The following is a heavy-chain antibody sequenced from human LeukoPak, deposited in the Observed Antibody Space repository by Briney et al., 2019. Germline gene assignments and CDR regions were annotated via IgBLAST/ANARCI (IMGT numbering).Heavy chain of an antibody. V-gene: IGHV4-59*01. CDR3: ARDMYYYGSGSTNWFDP. CDR2: IYYSGST. D-gene: IGHD3-10*01. Sequence: SETLSLTCTASGGSISSYYWSWIRQPPGKGLEWIGYIYYSGSTNYNPSLKSRVTISVDTSKNQFSLKLSSVTAADTAVYYCARDMYYYGSGSTNWFDPWGQGTLVTVSS. CDR1: GGSISSYY. J-gene: IGHJ5*02.